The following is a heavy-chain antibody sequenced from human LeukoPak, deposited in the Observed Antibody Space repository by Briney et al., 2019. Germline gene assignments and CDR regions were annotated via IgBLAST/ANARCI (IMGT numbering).Heavy chain of an antibody. V-gene: IGHV3-9*01. J-gene: IGHJ4*02. D-gene: IGHD2-2*01. CDR3: AKDDCSSTSCPLDY. CDR2: ISWSSGSI. Sequence: AGGSLRLSCAASGFTFDDYAMHWVRQAPGKGLEWVSGISWSSGSIGYADSVKGRFTISRDNAKNSLYLQMNSLRAEDTALYYCAKDDCSSTSCPLDYWGQGTLVTVSS. CDR1: GFTFDDYA.